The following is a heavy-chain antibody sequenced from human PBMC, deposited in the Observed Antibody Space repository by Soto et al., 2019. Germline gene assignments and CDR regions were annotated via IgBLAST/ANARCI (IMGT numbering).Heavy chain of an antibody. J-gene: IGHJ2*01. CDR1: GGTFSSYT. CDR2: IITILGIA. D-gene: IGHD3-22*01. Sequence: QVQLVQSGAEVKKPGSSVKVSCKASGGTFSSYTISCVRQAPGQGLEWMGRIITILGIANYAQKFQGRVTITADKSTSTAYMELSSLRSEDTAVYYCARNDRGSSGYQKTNWYFDLWGRGTLVTVSS. V-gene: IGHV1-69*02. CDR3: ARNDRGSSGYQKTNWYFDL.